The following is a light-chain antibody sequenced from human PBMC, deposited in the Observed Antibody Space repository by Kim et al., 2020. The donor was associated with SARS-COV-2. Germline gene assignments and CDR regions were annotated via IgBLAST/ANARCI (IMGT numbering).Light chain of an antibody. CDR1: KLGDKY. Sequence: VSPGQTASLPCSADKLGDKYSCWYHQKPGQSPVLVIYQCSKRPSEMPQRFSGSDSGNAATLTIRGPRAMDRAGYYCQAWDGSPAWVFGGGTQLTVL. J-gene: IGLJ3*02. CDR2: QCS. V-gene: IGLV3-1*01. CDR3: QAWDGSPAWV.